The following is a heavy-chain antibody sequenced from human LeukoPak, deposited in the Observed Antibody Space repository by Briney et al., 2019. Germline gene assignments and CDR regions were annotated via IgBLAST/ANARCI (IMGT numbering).Heavy chain of an antibody. J-gene: IGHJ4*02. D-gene: IGHD3-10*01. CDR1: GFTFSSYR. Sequence: GGSLRLSCAASGFTFSSYRMSWGRQAPGKGLEWVPNIKQYRSEKYYVDSVKCRFTISRDNANNSLYLQINNLRAQDTAVYYCARRPKFHYCGSGTSYYFDYWGQGTLVTVSS. V-gene: IGHV3-7*01. CDR3: ARRPKFHYCGSGTSYYFDY. CDR2: IKQYRSEK.